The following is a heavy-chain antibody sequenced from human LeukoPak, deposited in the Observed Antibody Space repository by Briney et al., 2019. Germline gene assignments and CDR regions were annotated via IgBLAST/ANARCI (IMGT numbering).Heavy chain of an antibody. Sequence: SETLSLTCTVSGGSISSSSYYWGWIRQPPGKGLEWIGSIYYSGSTYYNPSLKSRVTISVDTSKNQFSLKLSSVTAADTAVYYCARDLSRGPWGSYYMDVWGKGTTVTVSS. J-gene: IGHJ6*03. CDR1: GGSISSSSYY. D-gene: IGHD3-10*01. CDR2: IYYSGST. CDR3: ARDLSRGPWGSYYMDV. V-gene: IGHV4-39*07.